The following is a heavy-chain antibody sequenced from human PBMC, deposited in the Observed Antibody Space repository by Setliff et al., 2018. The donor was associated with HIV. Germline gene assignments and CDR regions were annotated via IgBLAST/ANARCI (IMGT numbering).Heavy chain of an antibody. Sequence: GGSLRLSCAASGFTFSSYAMHWVRQAPGNGLEWVAVIASHGNWHDYAASVKGRFTISRDTSRNTLYLQMNSLRAEDTAMYYCARDWRHGYDLNFDYWGQGTLVTVSS. CDR1: GFTFSSYA. CDR3: ARDWRHGYDLNFDY. CDR2: IASHGNWH. J-gene: IGHJ4*02. V-gene: IGHV3-30*04. D-gene: IGHD5-12*01.